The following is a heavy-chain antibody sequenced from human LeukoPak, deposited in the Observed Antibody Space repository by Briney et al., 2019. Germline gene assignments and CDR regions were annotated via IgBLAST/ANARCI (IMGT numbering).Heavy chain of an antibody. CDR1: GFTFSSYA. D-gene: IGHD6-19*01. J-gene: IGHJ4*02. V-gene: IGHV3-23*01. Sequence: GGSLRLSCAASGFTFSSYAMSWVRQAPGKGLEWVSAISGSDGSTYYADSVKGRFTISRDNSKNTLYLQMNSLRAEDTAVYYCAKGGIGNIAVAGTLFDYWGQGTLVTVSS. CDR2: ISGSDGST. CDR3: AKGGIGNIAVAGTLFDY.